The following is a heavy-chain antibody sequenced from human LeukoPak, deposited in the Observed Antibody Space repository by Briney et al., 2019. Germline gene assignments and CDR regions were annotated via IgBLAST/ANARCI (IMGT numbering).Heavy chain of an antibody. J-gene: IGHJ3*02. CDR1: GGSISSYY. D-gene: IGHD2-15*01. CDR2: IYYSGST. Sequence: PSETLSLTCTVSGGSISSYYWSWIRQPPGKGLEWIGYIYYSGSTNYNPSLKSRVTISVDTSKNQFSLKLSSVTAVDTAVYYCAREGCSGGSCYEFGFDIWGQGTMVTVSS. CDR3: AREGCSGGSCYEFGFDI. V-gene: IGHV4-59*01.